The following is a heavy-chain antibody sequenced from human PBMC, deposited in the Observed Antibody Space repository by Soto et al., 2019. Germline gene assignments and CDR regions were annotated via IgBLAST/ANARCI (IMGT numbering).Heavy chain of an antibody. CDR3: AKGSLRFLEWLAYFDY. CDR2: ISGSGGST. D-gene: IGHD3-3*01. Sequence: GGSLRLSCAASGFTFSSYAMSWVRQAPGKGLEWVSAISGSGGSTYYADSVKGRFTISRDNSKNTLYLQMNSLRAEDTAVYYCAKGSLRFLEWLAYFDYWGQGTLVTVSS. J-gene: IGHJ4*02. V-gene: IGHV3-23*01. CDR1: GFTFSSYA.